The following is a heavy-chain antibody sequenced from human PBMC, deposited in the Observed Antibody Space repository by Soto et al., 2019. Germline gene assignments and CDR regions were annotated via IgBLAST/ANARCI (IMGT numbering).Heavy chain of an antibody. Sequence: QVQLVQSGAEVKKPGASVKVSCKASGYMFSTYDINWVRQAPGQGLEWMGWLNPNSGNTGYAQKFQGRVTMTRNTSINTAYMDLSSLGSDDTAVYYCARDHRYNWNDGGCFDPWGQVTLVTVSS. CDR2: LNPNSGNT. V-gene: IGHV1-8*01. CDR3: ARDHRYNWNDGGCFDP. D-gene: IGHD1-20*01. J-gene: IGHJ5*02. CDR1: GYMFSTYD.